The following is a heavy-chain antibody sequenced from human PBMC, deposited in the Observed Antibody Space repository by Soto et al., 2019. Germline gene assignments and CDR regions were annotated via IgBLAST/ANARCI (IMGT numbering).Heavy chain of an antibody. Sequence: QVQLVQSGAEVKKPGSSVKVSCKASGGTFSSYAISWVRQAPGQGLEWMGGIIPIFGTANYAQKCQGRVTITADEATSTAYMELSSLRSEGTAVYYCARNVPAAGYYYGRDVWGQGTTVTVSS. CDR1: GGTFSSYA. V-gene: IGHV1-69*12. CDR3: ARNVPAAGYYYGRDV. J-gene: IGHJ6*02. CDR2: IIPIFGTA. D-gene: IGHD2-2*01.